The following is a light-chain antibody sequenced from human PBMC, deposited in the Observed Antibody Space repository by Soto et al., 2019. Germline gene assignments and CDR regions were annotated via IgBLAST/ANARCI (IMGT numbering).Light chain of an antibody. V-gene: IGKV3-20*01. CDR1: QSVRSSY. J-gene: IGKJ2*01. CDR3: QQYESSPYT. CDR2: GAS. Sequence: EIVLTQSPGTLSLSPGERATLSCRASQSVRSSYLAWYHQKPGQPPRLLIFGASNRATGIPDRFSGSESGTDFTLTISRLEREDFAVYYCQQYESSPYTFGQGTRLEIK.